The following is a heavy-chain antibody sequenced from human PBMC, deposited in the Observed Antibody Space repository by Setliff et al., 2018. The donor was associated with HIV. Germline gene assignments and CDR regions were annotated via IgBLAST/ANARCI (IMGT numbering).Heavy chain of an antibody. CDR3: TRDGGGDYGVYAPDY. D-gene: IGHD4-17*01. J-gene: IGHJ4*02. CDR1: GFTFGDYV. V-gene: IGHV3-49*03. CDR2: IRSKAHGGTT. Sequence: QPGGSLRLSCTASGFTFGDYVMSWFRQAPGKGLEWVGFIRSKAHGGTTEYAASVRGRFTISRDDSKNIAYLQMNSLKTEDTAVYFCTRDGGGDYGVYAPDYWGQGTLVTVSS.